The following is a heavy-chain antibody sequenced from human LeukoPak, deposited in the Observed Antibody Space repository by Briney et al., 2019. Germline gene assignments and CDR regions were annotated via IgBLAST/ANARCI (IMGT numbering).Heavy chain of an antibody. D-gene: IGHD3-22*01. CDR3: ARVGYDSSGYSNRNNWFDP. J-gene: IGHJ5*02. CDR1: GGTFSSYT. V-gene: IGHV1-69*02. Sequence: SVKVSCKASGGTFSSYTISWVRQAPGQGLEWMGRIIPILGIANYAQKFQGRVTITADKSTSTAYMELSGLRSEDTAVYYCARVGYDSSGYSNRNNWFDPWGQGTLVTVSS. CDR2: IIPILGIA.